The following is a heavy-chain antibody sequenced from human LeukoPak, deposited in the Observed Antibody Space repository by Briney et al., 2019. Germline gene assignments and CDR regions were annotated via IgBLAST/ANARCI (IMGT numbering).Heavy chain of an antibody. CDR3: ARDTGSPGRDY. D-gene: IGHD4-17*01. J-gene: IGHJ4*02. Sequence: PGGSLRLSCAAYGFPFSDYYMSWIRQAPGKGLEWVSYISSAGTTMDYTDSMKGRFTISRDNSKNTLYLQMNGLRAEDTAVYYCARDTGSPGRDYWGQGTLVTVSS. V-gene: IGHV3-11*01. CDR2: ISSAGTTM. CDR1: GFPFSDYY.